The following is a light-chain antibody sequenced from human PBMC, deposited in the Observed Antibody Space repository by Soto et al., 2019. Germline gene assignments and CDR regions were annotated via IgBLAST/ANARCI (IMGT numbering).Light chain of an antibody. CDR3: SSYTSSSTLV. CDR1: SSDVGGYNY. J-gene: IGLJ1*01. V-gene: IGLV2-11*01. Sequence: QSVLPQPRSVSGSPGQSVTISCTGTSSDVGGYNYVSWYQQHPGKAPKLMIYDVSKRPSGVPDRFSGSKSGNTASLSISGLQAEDEADYYCSSYTSSSTLVFGTGTKVTVL. CDR2: DVS.